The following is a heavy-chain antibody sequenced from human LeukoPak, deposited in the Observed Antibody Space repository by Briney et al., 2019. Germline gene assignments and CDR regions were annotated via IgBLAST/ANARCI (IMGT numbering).Heavy chain of an antibody. CDR2: ISLTGLT. CDR3: SRENGAFSPFGY. V-gene: IGHV4-4*02. CDR1: GGSISNTNW. J-gene: IGHJ4*02. Sequence: SGTLSLTCGVSGGSISNTNWWSWVRPPPGQGLEWIGEISLTGLTHYNPSLESRVTVSLDKSKNHLSLNLTSVTAADTAVYYCSRENGAFSPFGYWGQGTLVTV. D-gene: IGHD2-8*01.